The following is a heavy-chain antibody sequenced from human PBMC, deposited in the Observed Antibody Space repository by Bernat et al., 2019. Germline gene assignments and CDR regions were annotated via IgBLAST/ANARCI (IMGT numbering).Heavy chain of an antibody. J-gene: IGHJ3*02. D-gene: IGHD4-17*01. CDR1: GGTFSSYA. CDR3: ARDSYGDHDAFDI. CDR2: INPNSGGT. V-gene: IGHV1-2*04. Sequence: LVQSGAEVKKPGSSVKVSCKASGGTFSSYAISWVRQAPGQGLEWMGWINPNSGGTNYAQKFQGWVTMTRDTSISTAYMELSRLRSDDTAVYYCARDSYGDHDAFDIWGQGTMVTVSS.